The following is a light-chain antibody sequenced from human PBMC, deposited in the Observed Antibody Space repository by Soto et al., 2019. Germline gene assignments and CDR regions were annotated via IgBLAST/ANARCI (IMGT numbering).Light chain of an antibody. CDR3: QQYNSYSGTWT. V-gene: IGKV1-5*01. Sequence: DIQITQSPSNLSASVGDRVTITCRASQSISSWLAWYQQKPGKAPKLLIYDASSLESGVPSRFSGSGSGTEFTLTISSLQPDDFATYYCQQYNSYSGTWTFGQGTKVDIK. CDR2: DAS. CDR1: QSISSW. J-gene: IGKJ1*01.